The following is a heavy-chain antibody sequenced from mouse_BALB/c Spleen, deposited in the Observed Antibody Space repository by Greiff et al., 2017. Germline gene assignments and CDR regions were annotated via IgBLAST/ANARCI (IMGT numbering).Heavy chain of an antibody. CDR2: IRSKSNNYAT. J-gene: IGHJ2*01. V-gene: IGHV10-1*02. Sequence: EAKLVESGGGLVQPKGSLKLSCAASGFTFNTYAMNWVRQAPGKGLEWVARIRSKSNNYATYYADSVKDRFTISRDDSQSMLYLQMNNLKTEDTAMYYCVRHVLGGTVFDYWGQGTTLTVSS. CDR3: VRHVLGGTVFDY. CDR1: GFTFNTYA. D-gene: IGHD3-3*01.